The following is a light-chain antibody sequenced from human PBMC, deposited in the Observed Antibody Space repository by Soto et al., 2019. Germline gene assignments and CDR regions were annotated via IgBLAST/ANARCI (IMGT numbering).Light chain of an antibody. CDR1: QSVSSTY. Sequence: EIVMTQSPTILSVSPGERATLSCRASQSVSSTYLAWYQQKPGQAPRLLLYGTSNRATGIPDRFSGSGSGTDFTLTVSSLEPEDFAVYYCQQYGSSPRTFGQGTKVDIK. V-gene: IGKV3-20*01. J-gene: IGKJ1*01. CDR2: GTS. CDR3: QQYGSSPRT.